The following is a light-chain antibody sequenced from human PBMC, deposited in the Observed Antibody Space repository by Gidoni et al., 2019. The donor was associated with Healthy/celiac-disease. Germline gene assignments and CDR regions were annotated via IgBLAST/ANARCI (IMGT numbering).Light chain of an antibody. CDR2: QDS. CDR3: QAWDSSLYV. V-gene: IGLV3-1*01. CDR1: KLGDKS. J-gene: IGLJ1*01. Sequence: SYELPQPPSVSVSPGQTASITCSGDKLGDKSACWYQQKPGQSPVLVIYQDSKRPSGIPVRFSGSNSGNTATLTISGTQAMDEADYYCQAWDSSLYVFGTGTKVTVL.